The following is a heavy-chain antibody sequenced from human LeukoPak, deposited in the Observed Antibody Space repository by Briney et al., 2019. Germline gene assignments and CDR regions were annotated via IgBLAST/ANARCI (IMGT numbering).Heavy chain of an antibody. CDR1: GGSFSGYY. CDR3: ARARWNVFDY. J-gene: IGHJ4*02. D-gene: IGHD1-1*01. Sequence: PSETLSLTCAVYGGSFSGYYWSWIRQPPGKGLEWIGEINHSGSINYNPSLKSRVTISVDTSKNQFSLKLSSVTAADTAVYYCARARWNVFDYWGQGTLVTVSS. CDR2: INHSGSI. V-gene: IGHV4-34*01.